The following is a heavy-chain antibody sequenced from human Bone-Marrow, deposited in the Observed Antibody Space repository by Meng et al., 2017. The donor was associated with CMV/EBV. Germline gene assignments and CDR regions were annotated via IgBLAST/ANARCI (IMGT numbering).Heavy chain of an antibody. D-gene: IGHD3-22*01. V-gene: IGHV4-59*01. Sequence: SETLSLTCTVSGGSISSYYWSWIRQPPGKGLEWIGYIYYSGSTNYNPSLKSRVTISVDTSKNQFSLKLSSVTAADTAVYYCARGPVVTPGAPREGAFDIWGQGTMVTVSS. CDR2: IYYSGST. CDR1: GGSISSYY. J-gene: IGHJ3*02. CDR3: ARGPVVTPGAPREGAFDI.